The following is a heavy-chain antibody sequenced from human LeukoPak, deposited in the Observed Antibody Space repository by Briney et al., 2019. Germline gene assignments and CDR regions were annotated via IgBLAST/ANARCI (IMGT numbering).Heavy chain of an antibody. Sequence: GGSLRLSCAASGFTLSTYSMNWVRQAPGKGLEWVSYISSTSRTIYYADSVKGRFTISRDNAKNSLYLQMNSLRADDTAVYYCARVGYTYGYYDYWGQGILVIVSS. CDR3: ARVGYTYGYYDY. V-gene: IGHV3-48*01. J-gene: IGHJ4*02. CDR2: ISSTSRTI. D-gene: IGHD5-18*01. CDR1: GFTLSTYS.